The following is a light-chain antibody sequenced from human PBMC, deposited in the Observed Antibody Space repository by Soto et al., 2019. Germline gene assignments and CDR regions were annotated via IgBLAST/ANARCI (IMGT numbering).Light chain of an antibody. CDR2: GAS. CDR1: HNGYINS. CDR3: QQYGSSPPYT. J-gene: IGKJ2*01. V-gene: IGKV3-20*01. Sequence: EIVLTQSPGTLLLSPEERATLSCRASHNGYINSLAWYQQKSGQTPRLLIYGASSRATGIPDRFSGSGSATYFTPTIRRLGPEDLAVYYCQQYGSSPPYTFGEGNKLEIK.